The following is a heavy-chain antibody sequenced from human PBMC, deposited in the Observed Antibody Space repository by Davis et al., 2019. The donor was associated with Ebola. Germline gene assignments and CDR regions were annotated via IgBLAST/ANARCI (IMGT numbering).Heavy chain of an antibody. V-gene: IGHV5-51*01. Sequence: GESLKISCKGSGYSFTSYWIGWVRQLPGKGLEWMGIIYPGDSDTRYSPSFQGQVTISADKSIRTAYLQWSSLKASDTAMYYCASSSITMVRGVKLYYYYYYGMDVWGQGTTVTVSS. CDR3: ASSSITMVRGVKLYYYYYYGMDV. CDR1: GYSFTSYW. J-gene: IGHJ6*02. D-gene: IGHD3-10*01. CDR2: IYPGDSDT.